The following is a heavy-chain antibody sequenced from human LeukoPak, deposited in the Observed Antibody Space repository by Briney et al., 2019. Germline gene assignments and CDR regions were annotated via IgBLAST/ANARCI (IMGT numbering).Heavy chain of an antibody. V-gene: IGHV3-23*01. CDR2: ISGSASST. D-gene: IGHD5-12*01. J-gene: IGHJ3*02. CDR1: GFTFSNYA. Sequence: PGGSLRLSCAASGFTFSNYAMSWVRQAPGKGLEWVSTISGSASSTYYADSVKGRFTISRENSKNTLYLQTNSLRAEDTAVYYCAKGRDGYNSAFDIWGQGTMVTVSS. CDR3: AKGRDGYNSAFDI.